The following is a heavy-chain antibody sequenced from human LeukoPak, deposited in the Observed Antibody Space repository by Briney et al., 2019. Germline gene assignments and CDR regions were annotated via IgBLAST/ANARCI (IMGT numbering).Heavy chain of an antibody. Sequence: TGGSLRLSCVVSGFTFSSYWMTWVRQAPGKGLEWVASIKQDGSAKYYVDSVEGRFTISRDDAKNSLYLQMNGLRAEDTAMYYCAKVPSGHYFDYWGQGTLVTVSS. CDR1: GFTFSSYW. CDR3: AKVPSGHYFDY. V-gene: IGHV3-7*01. D-gene: IGHD1-26*01. CDR2: IKQDGSAK. J-gene: IGHJ4*02.